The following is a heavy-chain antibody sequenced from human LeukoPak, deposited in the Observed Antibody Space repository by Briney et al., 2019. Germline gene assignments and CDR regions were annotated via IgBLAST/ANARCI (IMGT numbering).Heavy chain of an antibody. CDR2: VNWNSGAI. D-gene: IGHD5-18*01. J-gene: IGHJ2*01. V-gene: IGHV3-9*01. CDR3: ARDRAYSYGYTYFDL. Sequence: GGSLRLSCGGSGFIFDDYAMHWVRQAPGKGLKWVSGVNWNSGAIDYAESVKGRFTISRDNAKNSLYLQMNSLRTEDTALYFCARDRAYSYGYTYFDLWGRGTLVTVSS. CDR1: GFIFDDYA.